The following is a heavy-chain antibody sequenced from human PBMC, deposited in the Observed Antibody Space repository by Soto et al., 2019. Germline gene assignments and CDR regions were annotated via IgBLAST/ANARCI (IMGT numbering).Heavy chain of an antibody. V-gene: IGHV4-30-4*01. D-gene: IGHD5-12*01. Sequence: KSSETLSLTCTVSGGSISSGDYYWSWIRQPPGKGLEWIGYIYYSGSTYYNPSLKSRVTISVDTSKNQFSLKLSSVTAADTAVYYCALRVEDSGYDLDYWGQGTLVTVSS. J-gene: IGHJ4*02. CDR2: IYYSGST. CDR3: ALRVEDSGYDLDY. CDR1: GGSISSGDYY.